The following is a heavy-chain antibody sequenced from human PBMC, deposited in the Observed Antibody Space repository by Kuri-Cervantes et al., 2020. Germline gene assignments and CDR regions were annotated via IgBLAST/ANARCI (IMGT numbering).Heavy chain of an antibody. D-gene: IGHD2/OR15-2a*01. CDR3: ARFAGLSDDFDM. CDR1: GFTFSSYA. V-gene: IGHV3-23*01. CDR2: ISGSGGST. J-gene: IGHJ3*02. Sequence: GESLKISCAASGFTFSSYAMSWVRQAPGKGLEWVSAISGSGGSTYYADSVKGRFTISRDNSKNTLYLQMNSLRTEDTAVYYCARFAGLSDDFDMWGQGTTVTVSS.